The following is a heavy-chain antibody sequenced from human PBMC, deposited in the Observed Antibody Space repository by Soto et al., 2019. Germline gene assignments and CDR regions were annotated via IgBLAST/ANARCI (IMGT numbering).Heavy chain of an antibody. CDR2: ISFDGNRR. J-gene: IGHJ6*01. D-gene: IGHD2-2*02. Sequence: PGGSLRVSCASSVFNFSKFDMHWVRQAPGKGLDWVAVISFDGNRRYYPDSVKGRFTISRDNSQNALYLQMNSLRAEDTAVYFCAREGPVPAVIGPYYYGMDVWGQGTTVTVSS. CDR1: VFNFSKFD. CDR3: AREGPVPAVIGPYYYGMDV. V-gene: IGHV3-30-3*01.